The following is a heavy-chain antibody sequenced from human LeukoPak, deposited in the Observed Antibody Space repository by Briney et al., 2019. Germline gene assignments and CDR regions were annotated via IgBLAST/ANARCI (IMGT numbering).Heavy chain of an antibody. CDR3: ARWQWLVRGYFDY. J-gene: IGHJ4*02. CDR1: GYTFTGYY. D-gene: IGHD6-19*01. Sequence: ASVKVSCKASGYTFTGYYMHWVRQAPGQGLEWMGWINPNSGGTNYAQKFQGRVTMTRDTSISTAYMELSRLRSDDTAVYYCARWQWLVRGYFDYWGQGTLVTVSS. CDR2: INPNSGGT. V-gene: IGHV1-2*02.